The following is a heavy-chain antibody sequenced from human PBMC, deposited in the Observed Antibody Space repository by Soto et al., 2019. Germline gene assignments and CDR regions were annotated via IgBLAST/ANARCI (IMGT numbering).Heavy chain of an antibody. J-gene: IGHJ3*02. D-gene: IGHD2-15*01. CDR3: AGAPPWSRVVVAAPPVPDAFDI. V-gene: IGHV4-59*01. CDR2: IYYSGST. CDR1: GGSISSYY. Sequence: SETLSLTCTVSGGSISSYYWSWIRQPPGKGLEWIGDIYYSGSTNYNPSLKSRVTIAVDTSKNQFSLKLSSVTAADTVVYYCAGAPPWSRVVVAAPPVPDAFDIWGQGTMVTVSS.